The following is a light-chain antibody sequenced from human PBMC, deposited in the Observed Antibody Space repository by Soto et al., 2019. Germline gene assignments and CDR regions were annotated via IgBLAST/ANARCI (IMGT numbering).Light chain of an antibody. CDR3: QQYGSSPIT. CDR2: GAS. J-gene: IGKJ5*01. Sequence: IVLTQSPANLSVSPGERATLSCRASESVSDYLAWYQQKPGQAPRLLIYGASSRATGIPDRFSGSGSGTDFTLTISRLEPEDFAVYYCQQYGSSPITFGQGTRLEIK. V-gene: IGKV3-20*01. CDR1: ESVSDY.